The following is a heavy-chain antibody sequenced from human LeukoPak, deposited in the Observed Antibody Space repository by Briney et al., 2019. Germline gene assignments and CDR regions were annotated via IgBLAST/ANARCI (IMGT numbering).Heavy chain of an antibody. CDR2: INHSGST. J-gene: IGHJ6*03. D-gene: IGHD6-25*01. V-gene: IGHV4-38-2*02. Sequence: SETLSLTCTVSGYSISSGYYWGWIRQPPGKGLEWIGGINHSGSTNYNPSLKSRVTISVDTSKNQFSLKLTSVTAADTAIYFCARGGGAYYMDVWDKGTTVTVSS. CDR3: ARGGGAYYMDV. CDR1: GYSISSGYY.